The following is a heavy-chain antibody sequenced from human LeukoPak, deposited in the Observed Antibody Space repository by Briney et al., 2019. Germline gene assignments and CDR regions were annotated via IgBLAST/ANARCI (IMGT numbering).Heavy chain of an antibody. CDR2: IYSGGST. J-gene: IGHJ4*02. V-gene: IGHV3-53*01. CDR1: GGSFSGYY. D-gene: IGHD3-10*01. Sequence: PSETLSLTCAVYGGSFSGYYWSWIRQAPGKGLEWVSVIYSGGSTYYADSVKGRFTISRDNSKNTLYLQMNSLRAEDTAVYYCAGGFGELLFDYWGQGTLVTVSS. CDR3: AGGFGELLFDY.